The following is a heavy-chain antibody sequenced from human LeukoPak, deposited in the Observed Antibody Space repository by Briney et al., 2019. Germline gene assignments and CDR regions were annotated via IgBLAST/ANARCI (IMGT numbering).Heavy chain of an antibody. CDR2: ISGSDGST. D-gene: IGHD1-26*01. CDR3: ANLYRSRADY. V-gene: IGHV3-23*01. Sequence: GGSLRLSCAASGFTFSSYAMSWVRQAPGRGLEWVSAISGSDGSTYYADSVKGRFTISRDNSKNTLYLQMNSLRAEDTAVYYCANLYRSRADYWGQGTLVTVSS. CDR1: GFTFSSYA. J-gene: IGHJ4*02.